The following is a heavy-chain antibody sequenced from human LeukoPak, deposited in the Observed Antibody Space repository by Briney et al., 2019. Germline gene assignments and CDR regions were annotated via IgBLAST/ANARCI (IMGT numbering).Heavy chain of an antibody. Sequence: GGSLRLSCAASGFTFSSYSMNWVRQAQGKGLEWVSYISSSSSTIYYADSVKGRFTISRDNAKNSLYLQMNSLRAEDTAVYYCARDQIAAAGRAYYYYYYMDVWGKGTTVTVSS. D-gene: IGHD6-13*01. CDR2: ISSSSSTI. CDR1: GFTFSSYS. J-gene: IGHJ6*03. CDR3: ARDQIAAAGRAYYYYYYMDV. V-gene: IGHV3-48*01.